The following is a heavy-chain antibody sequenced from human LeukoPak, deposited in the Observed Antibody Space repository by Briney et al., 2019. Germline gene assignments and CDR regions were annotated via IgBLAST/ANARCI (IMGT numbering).Heavy chain of an antibody. CDR2: INGSGGST. Sequence: PRGGSLRLSCAASGFTFSSYAMSWVRQAPGKGLEWVSAINGSGGSTYYADSVKGRFTISRDNSKNTLYLQMNSLRAEDTAVYYCAKCLSWEQQLVCAEYFQHWVQGTLVTVSS. CDR1: GFTFSSYA. D-gene: IGHD6-13*01. J-gene: IGHJ1*01. CDR3: AKCLSWEQQLVCAEYFQH. V-gene: IGHV3-23*01.